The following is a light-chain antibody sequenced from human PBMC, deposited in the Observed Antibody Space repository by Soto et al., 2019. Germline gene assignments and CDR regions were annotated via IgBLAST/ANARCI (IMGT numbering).Light chain of an antibody. CDR1: SSDVGSYNL. J-gene: IGLJ2*01. CDR2: EGS. V-gene: IGLV2-23*01. CDR3: CSYAGSSSVV. Sequence: QSVLTQPASVSGSPGQSITFSCTGTSSDVGSYNLVSWYQQHPGKAPKLMIYEGSKRPSGVSNRFSGSKSGNTASLTISGLQAEDEADYYCCSYAGSSSVVFGGGTNQTVL.